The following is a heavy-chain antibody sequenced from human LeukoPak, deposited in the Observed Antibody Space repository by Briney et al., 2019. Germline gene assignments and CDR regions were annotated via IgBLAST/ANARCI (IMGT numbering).Heavy chain of an antibody. CDR3: ARDRPTYYGSGSYYKGHDY. CDR1: GYTFTSYG. D-gene: IGHD3-10*01. CDR2: ISAYNGNT. J-gene: IGHJ4*02. Sequence: ASVKVSCKASGYTFTSYGISWVRQAPGQGLEWMGWISAYNGNTNYAQKLQGRVTMTTDTSTSTAYMELRSLRSDDTAVYYCARDRPTYYGSGSYYKGHDYWGQGTLVTVSS. V-gene: IGHV1-18*01.